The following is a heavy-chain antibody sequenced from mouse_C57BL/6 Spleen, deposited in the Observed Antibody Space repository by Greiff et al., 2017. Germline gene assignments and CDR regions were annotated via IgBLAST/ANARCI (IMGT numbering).Heavy chain of an antibody. D-gene: IGHD2-2*01. V-gene: IGHV1-18*01. J-gene: IGHJ2*01. CDR2: INPNNGGT. Sequence: VQLKQSGPELVKPGASVKIPCKASGYTFTDYNMDWVKQSHGKSLEWIGDINPNNGGTIYNQKFKGKATLTVDKSSSTAYMELRSLTSEDTAVYYCARSGYDSYYFDYWGQGTTLTVSS. CDR1: GYTFTDYN. CDR3: ARSGYDSYYFDY.